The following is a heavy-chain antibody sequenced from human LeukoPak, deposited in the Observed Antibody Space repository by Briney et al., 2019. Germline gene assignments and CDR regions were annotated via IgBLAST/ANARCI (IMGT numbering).Heavy chain of an antibody. CDR2: ISDGGDDK. Sequence: PGRSLRLSCAASGFNFSSYAMPWVRQAPGKGLDWVAVISDGGDDKFYTDSVKGRFSISRDNSKNTLYLQMNGLRAEDTAAYHCASDLDYGDIDDSFDVWGQGTMVTVSS. D-gene: IGHD4-17*01. V-gene: IGHV3-30*10. J-gene: IGHJ3*01. CDR3: ASDLDYGDIDDSFDV. CDR1: GFNFSSYA.